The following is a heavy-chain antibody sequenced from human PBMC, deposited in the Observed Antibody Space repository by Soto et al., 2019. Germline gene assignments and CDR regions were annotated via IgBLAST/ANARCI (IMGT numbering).Heavy chain of an antibody. J-gene: IGHJ4*02. V-gene: IGHV3-48*01. CDR3: ARVEWELLYFDY. CDR1: GFTFSSYS. CDR2: ISSNSSTI. D-gene: IGHD1-26*01. Sequence: HPGGSLRLSCAASGFTFSSYSMNWVRQAPGKGLEWVSYISSNSSTIYYADSVKGRFTISRDNAKNSLYLQMNSLRAEDTAVYYCARVEWELLYFDYWGQGTLVTVSS.